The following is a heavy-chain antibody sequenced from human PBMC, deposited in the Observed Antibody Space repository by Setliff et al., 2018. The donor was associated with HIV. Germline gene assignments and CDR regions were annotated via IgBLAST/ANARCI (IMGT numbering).Heavy chain of an antibody. CDR1: GFTVSTHY. J-gene: IGHJ4*02. Sequence: GGSLRLSCAASGFTVSTHYMSWVRQAPGKGLEWVANIEQDGSEKYYVDSVKGRFSISRDNAKNSLYLHMDSLRVEDTAIYYCAVPSQDSNGWSPFDYWGQGTLVTVSS. D-gene: IGHD6-19*01. CDR3: AVPSQDSNGWSPFDY. CDR2: IEQDGSEK. V-gene: IGHV3-7*01.